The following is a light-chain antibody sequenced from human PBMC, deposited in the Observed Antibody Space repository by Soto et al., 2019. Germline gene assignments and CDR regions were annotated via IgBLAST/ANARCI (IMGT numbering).Light chain of an antibody. CDR2: DNN. Sequence: QSLLTQPPSVSAAPRQKVAISCSGSSSNIGNNYVSWYHRVPGSAPKLLIYDNNERPSGIPDRFSGSKSGTSATLDITGLQTGDEGDYYCGTWDSRLRVVVFGGGTKLTVL. V-gene: IGLV1-51*01. CDR1: SSNIGNNY. CDR3: GTWDSRLRVVV. J-gene: IGLJ2*01.